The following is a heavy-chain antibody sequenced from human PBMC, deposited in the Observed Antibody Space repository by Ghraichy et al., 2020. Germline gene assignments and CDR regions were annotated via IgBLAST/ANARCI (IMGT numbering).Heavy chain of an antibody. CDR2: FYSGGGT. CDR3: ARGAKAVAGPRGAFDI. J-gene: IGHJ3*02. V-gene: IGHV3-53*01. Sequence: SCAASGFTVSSNCMSWVRQAPGKGLEWVSIFYSGGGTYYADSVRGRFTISRDNSKNTLYLQMNSLRAEDTAVYYCARGAKAVAGPRGAFDIWGQGTMVTVSS. D-gene: IGHD6-19*01. CDR1: GFTVSSNC.